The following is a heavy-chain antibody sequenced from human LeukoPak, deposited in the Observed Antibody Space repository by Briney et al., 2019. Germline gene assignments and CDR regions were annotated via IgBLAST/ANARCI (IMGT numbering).Heavy chain of an antibody. Sequence: SETLCLTCTVSGGSISSHYWSWIRQPPGKGLEWIGYVFYSGSTNHNPSLKSRVSISVDTSKKQLSLKLSSVTAADTAVYYCARVVPKQQLVDAFDIWGQGTMVTVSS. V-gene: IGHV4-59*11. CDR3: ARVVPKQQLVDAFDI. CDR1: GGSISSHY. J-gene: IGHJ3*02. CDR2: VFYSGST. D-gene: IGHD6-13*01.